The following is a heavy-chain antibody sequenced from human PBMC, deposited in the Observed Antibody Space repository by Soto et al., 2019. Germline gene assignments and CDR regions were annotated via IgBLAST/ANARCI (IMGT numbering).Heavy chain of an antibody. Sequence: GGSLRLSCAASGFTFSSYSMNWVRQAPGKGLEWVSYISSSSTIYYADSVKGRFTISRDNAKNSLYLQMNSLRAEDTAVYYCARDRRTVTTDRCDYWGKGTLVTVSS. CDR3: ARDRRTVTTDRCDY. J-gene: IGHJ4*02. V-gene: IGHV3-48*01. CDR1: GFTFSSYS. D-gene: IGHD4-17*01. CDR2: ISSSSTI.